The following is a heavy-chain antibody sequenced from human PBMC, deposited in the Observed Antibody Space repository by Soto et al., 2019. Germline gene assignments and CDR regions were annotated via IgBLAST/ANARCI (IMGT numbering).Heavy chain of an antibody. CDR3: AKDVYDLARHFDY. Sequence: GGSLRLSCAASGFTFSSYGMHWVRQAPGKGLEWVAVISYDGSNKYYADSVKGRFTISRDNSKNTLYLQMNSLRAEDTAVYYCAKDVYDLARHFDYWGQGTLVTVSS. D-gene: IGHD5-12*01. CDR1: GFTFSSYG. CDR2: ISYDGSNK. J-gene: IGHJ4*02. V-gene: IGHV3-30*18.